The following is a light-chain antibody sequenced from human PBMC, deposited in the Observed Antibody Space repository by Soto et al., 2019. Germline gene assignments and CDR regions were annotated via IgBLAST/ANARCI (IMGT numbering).Light chain of an antibody. Sequence: QSALTQPASVSGSPGQSITISCTGTSSDVGAYNYVSWYQQLPDKAPKLMIYDVTYWPSGVSNRFSGSKSGNTASLTISGLQAEDEADYFCSSYTTSSTLVFGGGTKLTVL. CDR3: SSYTTSSTLV. V-gene: IGLV2-14*03. CDR2: DVT. J-gene: IGLJ3*02. CDR1: SSDVGAYNY.